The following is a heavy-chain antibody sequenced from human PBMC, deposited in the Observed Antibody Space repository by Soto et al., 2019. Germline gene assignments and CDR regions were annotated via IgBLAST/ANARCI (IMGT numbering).Heavy chain of an antibody. CDR3: ARTTGNTLYGMDV. J-gene: IGHJ6*02. Sequence: EVQLVESGGCLVQPGESLRLSCAASGFTVSSTYINWVRQAPGKGLEWVSVLYSGGSTYYADSVKGRFTISRDNSKNTLYLQMNSLRAEDTAVYYCARTTGNTLYGMDVWGQGTTVTVSS. D-gene: IGHD4-17*01. CDR1: GFTVSSTY. V-gene: IGHV3-66*01. CDR2: LYSGGST.